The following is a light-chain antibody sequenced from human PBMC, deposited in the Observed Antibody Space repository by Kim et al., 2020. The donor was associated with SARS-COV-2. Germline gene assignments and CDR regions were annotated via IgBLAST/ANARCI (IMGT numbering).Light chain of an antibody. CDR1: QPLLCRSNNEHY. J-gene: IGKJ5*01. Sequence: ATINCKSSQPLLCRSNNEHYFAWYQQKPGQPPKLLIHWASTRESGVPDRFRGSGSGTDVSLTISSLQAEDVAVYYCQQYYGTPITFGQGTRLEIK. CDR2: WAS. V-gene: IGKV4-1*01. CDR3: QQYYGTPIT.